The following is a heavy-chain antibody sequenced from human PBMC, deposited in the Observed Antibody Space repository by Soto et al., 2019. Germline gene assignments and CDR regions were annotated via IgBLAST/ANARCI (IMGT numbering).Heavy chain of an antibody. J-gene: IGHJ4*02. V-gene: IGHV6-1*01. CDR3: AEGFALNY. Sequence: SQTLSLTCAISGDSVSRNNAAWNWIRQSPSRGLEWLGRTYYRSEWHDDYAESVKSRIVIKPDTSKNQFSLQLNSVTPEDTAVYYCAEGFALNYWGPGTLVTVSS. CDR1: GDSVSRNNAA. CDR2: TYYRSEWHD.